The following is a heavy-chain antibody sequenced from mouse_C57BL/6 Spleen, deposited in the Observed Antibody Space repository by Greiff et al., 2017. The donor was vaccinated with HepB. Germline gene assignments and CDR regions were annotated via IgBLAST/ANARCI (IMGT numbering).Heavy chain of an antibody. CDR2: INPSSGYT. CDR3: ARWTHYGSSYGFAY. CDR1: GYTFTSYT. Sequence: QVQLKQSGAELARPGASVKMSCKASGYTFTSYTMHWVKQRPGQGLEWIGYINPSSGYTKYNQKFKDKATLTADKSSSTAYMQLSSLTSEDSAVYYCARWTHYGSSYGFAYWGQGTLVTVAA. D-gene: IGHD1-1*01. J-gene: IGHJ3*01. V-gene: IGHV1-4*01.